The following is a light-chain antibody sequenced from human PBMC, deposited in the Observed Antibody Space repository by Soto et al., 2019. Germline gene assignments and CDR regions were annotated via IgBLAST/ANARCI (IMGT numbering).Light chain of an antibody. V-gene: IGLV2-23*01. CDR3: CSTAPESTYV. CDR1: SSDVGAYNS. J-gene: IGLJ1*01. CDR2: KGT. Sequence: QSALAQPASVSGSPGQSVTISCTGTSSDVGAYNSVSWYQQHPDKAPQLMIYKGTQRPAGVSTRFSASTSGNAASLTISGLQAGDEADYFCCSTAPESTYVFGTGTKLTVL.